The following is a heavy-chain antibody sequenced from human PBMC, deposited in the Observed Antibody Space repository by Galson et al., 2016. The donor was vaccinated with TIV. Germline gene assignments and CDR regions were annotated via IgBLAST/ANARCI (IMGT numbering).Heavy chain of an antibody. D-gene: IGHD1-26*01. CDR2: INWSGDNT. J-gene: IGHJ4*02. CDR1: GFTFDDFG. V-gene: IGHV3-20*04. Sequence: SLRLSCAASGFTFDDFGMSWVRQAPGKGLEWVSGINWSGDNTGYVDSVKGRFTISRDNAKNSLYLEMDSLRAEDTALYYCARGGGSYYAVDCWGQGTLVTVSS. CDR3: ARGGGSYYAVDC.